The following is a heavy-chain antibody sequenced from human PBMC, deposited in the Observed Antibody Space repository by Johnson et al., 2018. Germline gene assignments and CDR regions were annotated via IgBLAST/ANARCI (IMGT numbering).Heavy chain of an antibody. Sequence: VQLQESGGGVVQPGRSLRLSCAASGFTFSSYAMHWVRQAPGKGLEWVSAISGSGGSTYYADSVKGRFTISRDNSKNTLYLQMNSLRAEDTAVYYCAKAPVGWLGEGAEYFQHWGQGTLVTVSS. CDR1: GFTFSSYA. CDR2: ISGSGGST. CDR3: AKAPVGWLGEGAEYFQH. D-gene: IGHD3-3*01. J-gene: IGHJ1*01. V-gene: IGHV3-23*01.